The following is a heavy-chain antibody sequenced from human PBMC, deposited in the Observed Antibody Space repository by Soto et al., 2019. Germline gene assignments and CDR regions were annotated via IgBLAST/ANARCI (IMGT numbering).Heavy chain of an antibody. J-gene: IGHJ4*02. CDR1: GGSISSYY. D-gene: IGHD3-16*02. V-gene: IGHV4-59*08. Sequence: SETLSLTCTVSGGSISSYYWSWIRQPPGKGLEWIGYIYYSGSTNYNPSLKSRVTISVDTSKNQFSLKLSSVTAADTAVYYCAREGVIVSHFDYWGQGTLVTVSS. CDR3: AREGVIVSHFDY. CDR2: IYYSGST.